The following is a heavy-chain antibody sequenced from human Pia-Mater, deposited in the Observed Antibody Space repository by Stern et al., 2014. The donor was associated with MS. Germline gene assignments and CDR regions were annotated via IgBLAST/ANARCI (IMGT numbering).Heavy chain of an antibody. V-gene: IGHV1-69*06. CDR2: IITIFGTA. CDR3: ARRGMGATTKYGMDV. J-gene: IGHJ6*02. Sequence: QMQLVQSGAEVKKPGSSVKVSCKASGGTFSSYAISWVRQAPGQGLEWMGGIITIFGTANYAKKFQGRVTITADKSTSTAYMELSSLRSEDTAVYYCARRGMGATTKYGMDVWGQGTTVTVSS. D-gene: IGHD1-26*01. CDR1: GGTFSSYA.